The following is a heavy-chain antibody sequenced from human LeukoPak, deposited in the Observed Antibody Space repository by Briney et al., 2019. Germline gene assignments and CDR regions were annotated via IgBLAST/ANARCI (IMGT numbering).Heavy chain of an antibody. CDR1: EFTFKNAW. Sequence: GGSLRLSCAASEFTFKNAWMNWVRQAPGKGLEWVGRIRSKTDGGTTDYAAPVRGRFTISRDDSKNMLYLQMNSLKTEDTAVYYCSTGLIPTTGYYWGQGTLVAV. V-gene: IGHV3-15*01. J-gene: IGHJ4*02. D-gene: IGHD1-1*01. CDR3: STGLIPTTGYY. CDR2: IRSKTDGGTT.